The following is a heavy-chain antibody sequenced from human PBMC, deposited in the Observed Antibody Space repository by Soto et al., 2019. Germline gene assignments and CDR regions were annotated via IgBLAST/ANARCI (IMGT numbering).Heavy chain of an antibody. CDR3: ARDGHRYCSGGSCYPTNVGY. CDR2: INPNSGGT. J-gene: IGHJ4*02. V-gene: IGHV1-2*02. Sequence: AASVKVSCKASGYTFTGYYMHWVRQAPGQGXEWMGWINPNSGGTNYAQKFQGRVTMTRDTSISTAYMELSRLRSDDTAVYYCARDGHRYCSGGSCYPTNVGYWGQGTLVTVSS. CDR1: GYTFTGYY. D-gene: IGHD2-15*01.